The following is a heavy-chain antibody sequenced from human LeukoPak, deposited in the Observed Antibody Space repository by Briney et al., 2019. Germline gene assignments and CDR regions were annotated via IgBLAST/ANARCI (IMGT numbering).Heavy chain of an antibody. Sequence: SETLSLTCTVSGGSISSGGYYWSWIRQHPGKDLEWIGYIYYSGSTYYNPSLKSRVTISVDTSKNQFSLKLSSVTAADTAVYYCARERSGSSYYYYGMDVWGQGTTVTVSS. CDR3: ARERSGSSYYYYGMDV. V-gene: IGHV4-31*03. D-gene: IGHD1-26*01. J-gene: IGHJ6*02. CDR2: IYYSGST. CDR1: GGSISSGGYY.